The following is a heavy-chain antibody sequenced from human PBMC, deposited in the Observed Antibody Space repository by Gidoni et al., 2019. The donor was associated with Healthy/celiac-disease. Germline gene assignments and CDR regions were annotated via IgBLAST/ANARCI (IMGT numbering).Heavy chain of an antibody. CDR1: GFTFDDYA. Sequence: EVQLVESGGGLVQPGRSLRLSCAASGFTFDDYAMHWVRQAPGKGLEWVSGISWNSGSIGYADSVKGRFTISRDNAKNSLYLQMNSLRAEDMALYYCAKGNPMMTTVTTGGNYFDYWGQGTLVTVSS. D-gene: IGHD4-17*01. CDR2: ISWNSGSI. J-gene: IGHJ4*02. V-gene: IGHV3-9*03. CDR3: AKGNPMMTTVTTGGNYFDY.